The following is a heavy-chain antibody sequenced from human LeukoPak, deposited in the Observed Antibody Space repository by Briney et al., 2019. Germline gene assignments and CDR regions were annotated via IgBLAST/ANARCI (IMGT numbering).Heavy chain of an antibody. CDR2: IWYDGSNK. CDR3: AKGGTGSTDWFDP. CDR1: GFTFSSYG. V-gene: IGHV3-33*06. D-gene: IGHD1-7*01. J-gene: IGHJ5*02. Sequence: GGSLRLSCAASGFTFSSYGMHWVRQAPGKGLEWVAVIWYDGSNKYYADSVKGRFTISRDNSKNTLYLQMNSLRAEDTAVYYCAKGGTGSTDWFDPWGQGTLVTVSS.